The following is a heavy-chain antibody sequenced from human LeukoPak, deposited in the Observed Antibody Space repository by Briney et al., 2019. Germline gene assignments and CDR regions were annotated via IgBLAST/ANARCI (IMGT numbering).Heavy chain of an antibody. J-gene: IGHJ5*02. CDR2: IYPGDSDT. D-gene: IGHD2-2*01. Sequence: GESLKISCKGSGYNFTTYWIGWVRQMSGKGLEWMGIIYPGDSDTRYSPSFQGQVTISADKSISTAYLQWSSLKASDTAMYYCARVSGIVVVPAATFDPWGQGTLVTVSS. V-gene: IGHV5-51*01. CDR3: ARVSGIVVVPAATFDP. CDR1: GYNFTTYW.